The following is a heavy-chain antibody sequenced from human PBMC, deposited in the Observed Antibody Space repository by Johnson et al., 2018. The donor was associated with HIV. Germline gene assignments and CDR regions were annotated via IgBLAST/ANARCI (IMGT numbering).Heavy chain of an antibody. V-gene: IGHV3-30*03. CDR2: ISYDGSNK. Sequence: QVQLVESGGGVVQPGRSLRLSCATSGFTFSSFGMHWVRQAPGKGLEWVAVISYDGSNKYYADSVKGRFIISRDNSKNTLYLQMNSLRSEETGVFYCARGPLFYYSSGLWAFDIWGQGTMVTVSS. D-gene: IGHD3-10*01. CDR1: GFTFSSFG. CDR3: ARGPLFYYSSGLWAFDI. J-gene: IGHJ3*02.